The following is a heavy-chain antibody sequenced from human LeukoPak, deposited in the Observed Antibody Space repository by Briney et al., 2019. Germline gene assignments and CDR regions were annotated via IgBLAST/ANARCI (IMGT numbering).Heavy chain of an antibody. V-gene: IGHV1-2*02. D-gene: IGHD6-13*01. Sequence: ASVKVSCKASGYTFTGYYMHWVRQAPGQGLGWMGWINPNSGGTNYAQKFQGRVTMTRDTSISTAYMELSRLRSDDTAVYYCARGWGSSWVYYYYYMDVWGKGTTVTVSS. J-gene: IGHJ6*03. CDR3: ARGWGSSWVYYYYYMDV. CDR1: GYTFTGYY. CDR2: INPNSGGT.